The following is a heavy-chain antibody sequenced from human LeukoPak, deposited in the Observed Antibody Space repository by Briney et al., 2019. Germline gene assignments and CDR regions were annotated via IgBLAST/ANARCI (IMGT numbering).Heavy chain of an antibody. D-gene: IGHD3-22*01. V-gene: IGHV4-39*01. CDR1: GGSISSSSYY. CDR2: IYYSGST. Sequence: SETLSLTCTVSGGSISSSSYYWGWIRQPPGKGLDWIGSIYYSGSTYYNPSLKSRVTISVDTSKNQFSLKLSSVTAADTAVYYCARPQYYYDSSGYLGAFDIWGQGTMVTVSS. CDR3: ARPQYYYDSSGYLGAFDI. J-gene: IGHJ3*02.